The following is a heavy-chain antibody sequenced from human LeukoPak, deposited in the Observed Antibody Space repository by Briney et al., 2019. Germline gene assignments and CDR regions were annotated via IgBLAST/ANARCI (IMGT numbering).Heavy chain of an antibody. V-gene: IGHV3-15*01. CDR1: GFTFTNAW. D-gene: IGHD2-2*01. Sequence: PGGPLRLSCAASGFTFTNAWMSWVRQAPGKGLEWVGRIKSEATGATPDYAAPVKARFTISRDDSKNILYLQMSSLKTEDTAVYYCTTAGDCNSASCSGSYFYYMDVWGKGTTVTVSS. CDR3: TTAGDCNSASCSGSYFYYMDV. J-gene: IGHJ6*03. CDR2: IKSEATGATP.